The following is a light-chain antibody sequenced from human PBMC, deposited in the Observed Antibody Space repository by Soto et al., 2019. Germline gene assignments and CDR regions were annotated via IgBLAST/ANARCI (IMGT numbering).Light chain of an antibody. V-gene: IGKV1D-13*01. CDR1: RDVGSG. Sequence: TQMTQSPLSLSASVGEKIIITCRASRDVGSGVSWYQQKPGQAPKLVIYAASNLYTGVPSRFSGRRSGTEFTLTISSLQPEDFAIYCQQFSNYPHVFGQGTRLEIK. CDR3: QQFSNYPHV. CDR2: AAS. J-gene: IGKJ5*01.